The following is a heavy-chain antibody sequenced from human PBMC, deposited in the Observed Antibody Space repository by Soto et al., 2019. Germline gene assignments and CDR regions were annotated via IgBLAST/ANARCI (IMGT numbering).Heavy chain of an antibody. CDR3: ARGGHIAVVTASFVY. D-gene: IGHD2-21*02. CDR2: IHPSGGGT. V-gene: IGHV1-46*02. Sequence: QVQLVQSGAEVKKPGASVKVSCKPSGYTFNTYYLHWVRQAPGQALEWMGVIHPSGGGTTYAQKCRGRGTGTRDTSTSTGCMELSSLRSVDTAVYYCARGGHIAVVTASFVYWGQGTLVTVSS. J-gene: IGHJ4*02. CDR1: GYTFNTYY.